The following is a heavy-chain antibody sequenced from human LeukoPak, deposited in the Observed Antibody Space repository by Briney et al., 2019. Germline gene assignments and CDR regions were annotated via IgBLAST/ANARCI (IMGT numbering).Heavy chain of an antibody. Sequence: SSETLSLTCAVYGGSFSGYYWSWIRQPPGKGLEWIGEINHSGSTNYNPSLKSRVTISADTSKNQFSLKRSSVPAADTAVYYCARGRVVVVAATLLYYYYGMGVWGQGTTVTVSS. CDR2: INHSGST. CDR3: ARGRVVVVAATLLYYYYGMGV. J-gene: IGHJ6*02. D-gene: IGHD2-15*01. CDR1: GGSFSGYY. V-gene: IGHV4-34*01.